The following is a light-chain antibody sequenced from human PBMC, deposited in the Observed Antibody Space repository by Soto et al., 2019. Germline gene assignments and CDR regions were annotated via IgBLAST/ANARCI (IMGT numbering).Light chain of an antibody. CDR3: CSYAGSSTYV. J-gene: IGLJ1*01. CDR2: GNN. CDR1: SSNIGSGHD. V-gene: IGLV1-40*01. Sequence: QSVLTQPPSVSGAPGQRVSISCTGSSSNIGSGHDVHWYHHVPGAAPKPLIYGNNNRPSGVPDRFSGSKSGTSASLAITGLQAEDEGDYYCCSYAGSSTYVFGTGTKLTVL.